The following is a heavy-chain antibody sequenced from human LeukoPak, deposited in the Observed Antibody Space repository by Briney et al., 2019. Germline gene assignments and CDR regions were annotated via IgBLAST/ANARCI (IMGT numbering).Heavy chain of an antibody. J-gene: IGHJ5*02. V-gene: IGHV6-1*01. CDR2: TYYRSKWYN. Sequence: SQTLSLTCAISGDSVSSNSAAWNWIRQSPSRGLEWLGRTYYRSKWYNDYAVSVKSRITINPDTSKNQFSLKLSSVTAADTAVYYCARGRPWHINWFDPWGQGTLVTVSS. D-gene: IGHD2-21*01. CDR3: ARGRPWHINWFDP. CDR1: GDSVSSNSAA.